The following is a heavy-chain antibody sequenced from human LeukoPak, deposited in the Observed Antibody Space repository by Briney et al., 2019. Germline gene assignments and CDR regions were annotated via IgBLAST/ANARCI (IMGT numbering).Heavy chain of an antibody. CDR1: GGSFSGYY. Sequence: SSETLXLTCAVYGGSFSGYYWSWIRQPPGKGLEWRGEINHSGSTNYNPSLKRRVTISVDTSKNQFSLKLSSVTAADTVVYYCARYRVTFTMVRGVLYDAFDIWGQGTMVTVSS. D-gene: IGHD3-10*01. V-gene: IGHV4-34*01. CDR2: INHSGST. CDR3: ARYRVTFTMVRGVLYDAFDI. J-gene: IGHJ3*02.